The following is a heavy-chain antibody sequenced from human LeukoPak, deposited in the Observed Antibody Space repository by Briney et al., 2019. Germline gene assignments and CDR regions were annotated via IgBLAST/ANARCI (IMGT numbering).Heavy chain of an antibody. CDR2: IRSKANSYAT. CDR3: AKGGWDYYGSGSQYPFDY. D-gene: IGHD3-10*01. J-gene: IGHJ4*02. CDR1: GFTFSGSA. V-gene: IGHV3-73*01. Sequence: GGSLRLSCAASGFTFSGSAMHWVRQASGKGLEWVGRIRSKANSYATAYAASVKGRFTISRDNSKNTLYLQMNSLRAEDTAVYYCAKGGWDYYGSGSQYPFDYWGQGTLVTVSS.